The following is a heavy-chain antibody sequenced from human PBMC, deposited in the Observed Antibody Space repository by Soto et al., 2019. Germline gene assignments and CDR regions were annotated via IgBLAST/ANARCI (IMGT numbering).Heavy chain of an antibody. CDR3: ASSLSAGPDFDY. Sequence: GASVKVSCKASGYTFTSYYMHWVRQAPGQGLEWMGIINPSGGSTSYAQKFQGRVTMTRDTSTSTVYMELSSLRSEDTAVYYCASSLSAGPDFDYWGQGTLVTVSS. V-gene: IGHV1-46*01. D-gene: IGHD3-16*02. CDR2: INPSGGST. CDR1: GYTFTSYY. J-gene: IGHJ4*02.